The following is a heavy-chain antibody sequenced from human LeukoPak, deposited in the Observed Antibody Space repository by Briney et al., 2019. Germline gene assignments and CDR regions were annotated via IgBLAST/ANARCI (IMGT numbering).Heavy chain of an antibody. CDR2: ISGSGGST. CDR1: GFTFGSYA. D-gene: IGHD5-12*01. CDR3: VVATITVDY. V-gene: IGHV3-23*01. J-gene: IGHJ4*02. Sequence: PGASLRLSCAASGFTFGSYAMSWVRQAPGKGLEWVSAISGSGGSTYYADSVKGRFTISRDNSENTLYLQMNSLRAEDTAVYYCVVATITVDYWGQGTLVTVSS.